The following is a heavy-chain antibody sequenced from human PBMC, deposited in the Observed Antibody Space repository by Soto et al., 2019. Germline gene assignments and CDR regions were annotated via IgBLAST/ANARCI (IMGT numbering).Heavy chain of an antibody. Sequence: QVQLQQWGAGLLKPSETLSLNCAVNGGSLSGYYWSWIRQPPGKGLEWIGEIKDGGRTNYSPSLKGRATIASDTPNNQFSLRLYSVAAADTGGYYCARGQEGLVATHWDQGTLVTVSS. CDR1: GGSLSGYY. J-gene: IGHJ4*02. CDR2: IKDGGRT. D-gene: IGHD5-12*01. V-gene: IGHV4-34*01. CDR3: ARGQEGLVATH.